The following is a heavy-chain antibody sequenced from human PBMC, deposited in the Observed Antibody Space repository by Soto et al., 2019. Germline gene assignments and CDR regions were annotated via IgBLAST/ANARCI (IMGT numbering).Heavy chain of an antibody. D-gene: IGHD6-13*01. Sequence: ASVTVSCKASGGTFSSNAISWVRQAPGQGLEWMGWISAYNGNTNYAQKFQGRVTMTTDTSTSTAYMELRSLRSDDTAVYYCARIKAAAISDAFDIWGQGTMVTVSS. CDR1: GGTFSSNA. J-gene: IGHJ3*02. CDR2: ISAYNGNT. V-gene: IGHV1-18*01. CDR3: ARIKAAAISDAFDI.